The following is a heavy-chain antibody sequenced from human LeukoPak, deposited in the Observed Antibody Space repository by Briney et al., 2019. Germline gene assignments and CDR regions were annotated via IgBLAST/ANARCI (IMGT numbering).Heavy chain of an antibody. V-gene: IGHV3-66*01. CDR3: ARDSVSNSLDY. CDR2: IYSGGST. Sequence: GGSLRLSCAASGFTVSSNYMSWVRQAPGKGLEWVSVIYSGGSTYYADSVKGRFSISRDNSQDTLYLQMNSLRAEDTAVYFCARDSVSNSLDYWGQGTLVTVSS. CDR1: GFTVSSNY. J-gene: IGHJ4*02. D-gene: IGHD4-4*01.